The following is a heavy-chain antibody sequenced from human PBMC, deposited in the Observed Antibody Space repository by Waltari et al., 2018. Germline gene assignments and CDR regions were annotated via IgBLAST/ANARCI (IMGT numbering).Heavy chain of an antibody. CDR3: ARGFSDGTGYYYHYFHF. Sequence: QVQLVQSGAELKKPGSSVKVSCKASGGPFSTYSLNWVRQAPGQGLEWLGGIIPVVKTPKSAQKLQDRVTITADESTNTAYMELSSLTSEDTAVYYCARGFSDGTGYYYHYFHFWGQGTLVTVSS. J-gene: IGHJ4*02. V-gene: IGHV1-69*01. CDR2: IIPVVKTP. D-gene: IGHD3-22*01. CDR1: GGPFSTYS.